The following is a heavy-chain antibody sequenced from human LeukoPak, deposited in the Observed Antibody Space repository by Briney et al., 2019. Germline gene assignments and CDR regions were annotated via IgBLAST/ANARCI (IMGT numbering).Heavy chain of an antibody. J-gene: IGHJ4*02. CDR2: ISTSSGYI. CDR3: ARAGDYFDTSGYFYYFDY. Sequence: GGSLRLSCAASGFTFTNYWMHWVRQVPGKGLVWVSFISTSSGYIYYTDSVKGRFTISRDNAKNSLYLQMNSLRAEDTAVYYCARAGDYFDTSGYFYYFDYWGQGTLVTVSS. D-gene: IGHD3-22*01. CDR1: GFTFTNYW. V-gene: IGHV3-21*01.